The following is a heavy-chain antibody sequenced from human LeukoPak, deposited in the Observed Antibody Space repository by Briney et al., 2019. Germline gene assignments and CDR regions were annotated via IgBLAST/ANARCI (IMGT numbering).Heavy chain of an antibody. CDR2: IYYSGST. V-gene: IGHV4-39*01. Sequence: SETLSLTCTVSGGSISSSSYYWGWIRQPPGKGLEWTGSIYYSGSTYYNPSLKSRVTISVDTSKNQFSLKLSSVTAADTAVYYCARGRVDYDSSGYYPYFDYWGQGTLVTVSS. CDR3: ARGRVDYDSSGYYPYFDY. CDR1: GGSISSSSYY. J-gene: IGHJ4*02. D-gene: IGHD3-22*01.